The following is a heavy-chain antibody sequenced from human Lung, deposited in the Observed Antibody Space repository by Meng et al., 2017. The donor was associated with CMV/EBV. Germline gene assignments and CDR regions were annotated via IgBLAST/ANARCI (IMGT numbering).Heavy chain of an antibody. Sequence: ESLKISCAASGFTFSSYWMSWVRQAPGKGLEWVANIKQDGSEKYYVDSVKGRFTTSRDNAKNSLYLQMNSLRAEDTAVYYCARDRFEDYDFWSGYSLTDYYGMDVWGQGTTVTVSS. D-gene: IGHD3-3*01. J-gene: IGHJ6*02. CDR3: ARDRFEDYDFWSGYSLTDYYGMDV. CDR2: IKQDGSEK. V-gene: IGHV3-7*01. CDR1: GFTFSSYW.